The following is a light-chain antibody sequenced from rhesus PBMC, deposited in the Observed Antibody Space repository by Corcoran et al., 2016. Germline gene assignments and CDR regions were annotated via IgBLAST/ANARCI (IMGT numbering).Light chain of an antibody. CDR3: LQYNSDPYS. Sequence: DIQMTQSPSSLSASVGDRVTITCRASQGMSNYLSWYQQKPGKVPKLLIYDASTLQSGVPSRFSGSVSWTYFTLTISRLQPEDFSTYYCLQYNSDPYSFGQGTKVEIK. CDR1: QGMSNY. CDR2: DAS. J-gene: IGKJ2*01. V-gene: IGKV1-43*02.